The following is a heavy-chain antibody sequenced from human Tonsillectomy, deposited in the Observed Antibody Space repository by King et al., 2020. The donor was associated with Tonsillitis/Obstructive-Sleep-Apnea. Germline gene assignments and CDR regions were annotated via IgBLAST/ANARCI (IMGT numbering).Heavy chain of an antibody. CDR2: IYYSGST. Sequence: QLQESGPGLVKPSETLSLTCTVSGGSISSYYWSWIRQPPGKGLEWIGYIYYSGSTNYNPSLKSRFTISVDTSKNQFSLKLSSVTAADTAVYYCARLRYDILTGYSNDYYYYYMDVWGKGTTVTVSS. CDR3: ARLRYDILTGYSNDYYYYYMDV. V-gene: IGHV4-59*01. D-gene: IGHD3-9*01. CDR1: GGSISSYY. J-gene: IGHJ6*03.